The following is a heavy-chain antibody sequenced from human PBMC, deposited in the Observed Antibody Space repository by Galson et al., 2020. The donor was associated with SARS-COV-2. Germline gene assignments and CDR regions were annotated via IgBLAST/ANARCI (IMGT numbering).Heavy chain of an antibody. V-gene: IGHV3-7*03. J-gene: IGHJ4*02. CDR2: IKHDGSEK. CDR3: ARVDCREGSTPDH. D-gene: IGHD2-15*01. CDR1: GFGFSYYW. Sequence: GESLKISCEASGFGFSYYWMSWVRQAPGRGLEWVANIKHDGSEKYYVDSVKGRFTISRDNPKNSLYLQMNNLRVEDTAVYHCARVDCREGSTPDHWGQGTLVTVSS.